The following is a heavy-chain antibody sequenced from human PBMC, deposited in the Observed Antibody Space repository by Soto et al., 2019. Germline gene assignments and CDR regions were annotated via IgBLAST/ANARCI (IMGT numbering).Heavy chain of an antibody. J-gene: IGHJ6*03. D-gene: IGHD2-2*01. Sequence: VQLVESGGGLVQPGRSLTLSCAASGFNFGDYAMHWVRQAPGKGLEWVSGISWNSGTIVYVDSVKGRFTMSRDNDKNSLYLQMSSLRPEDSALYYGVKGLCSSERCYTHSDMGVWGEGTTVTVSS. CDR2: ISWNSGTI. CDR1: GFNFGDYA. CDR3: VKGLCSSERCYTHSDMGV. V-gene: IGHV3-9*01.